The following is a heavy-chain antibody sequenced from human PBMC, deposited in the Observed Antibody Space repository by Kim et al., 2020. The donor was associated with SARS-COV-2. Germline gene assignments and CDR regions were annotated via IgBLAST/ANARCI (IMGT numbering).Heavy chain of an antibody. D-gene: IGHD4-17*01. CDR2: EK. Sequence: EKKYVDSGKGRFTISRDNGKNSLYLQMKTLGVDDTALYYCARSYGDGWFDPWGQGTLVTVSS. CDR3: ARSYGDGWFDP. J-gene: IGHJ5*02. V-gene: IGHV3-7*04.